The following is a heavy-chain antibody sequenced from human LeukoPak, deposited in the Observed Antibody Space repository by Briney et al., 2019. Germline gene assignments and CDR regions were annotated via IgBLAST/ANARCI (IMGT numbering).Heavy chain of an antibody. V-gene: IGHV3-23*01. J-gene: IGHJ4*02. CDR1: GFAVSSDA. CDR3: ANEIRPNDY. D-gene: IGHD4-17*01. CDR2: ISISGDTT. Sequence: GGSLRQSCGAAGFAVSSDARGWVRQAPGKGLEWVSAISISGDTTYYADAVKGRFTISRDNSKNTVYLQMNSLRAEDTAVYYCANEIRPNDYWGQGTLVTVSS.